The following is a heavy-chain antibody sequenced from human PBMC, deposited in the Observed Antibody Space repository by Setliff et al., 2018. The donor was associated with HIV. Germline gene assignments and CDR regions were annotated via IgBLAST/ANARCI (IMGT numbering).Heavy chain of an antibody. D-gene: IGHD5-12*01. Sequence: SDTLSLTCTVSGGSISSYYWSWIRQPPGKGLEWIAYFYYSGSTNYNPSLKSRVTMSVDTSKNQFSLKLRSVTAADTAVYFCATLRWLRSKHSDYWGQGIPVTVSS. CDR1: GGSISSYY. V-gene: IGHV4-59*04. CDR2: FYYSGST. J-gene: IGHJ4*01. CDR3: ATLRWLRSKHSDY.